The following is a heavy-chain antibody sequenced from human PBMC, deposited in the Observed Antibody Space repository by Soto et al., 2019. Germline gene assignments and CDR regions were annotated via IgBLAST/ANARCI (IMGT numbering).Heavy chain of an antibody. D-gene: IGHD3-3*01. CDR1: GFTFSSYG. V-gene: IGHV3-33*01. Sequence: QVQLVESGGGVVQPGRSLRLSCAASGFTFSSYGMHWVRQAPGKGLEWVAVIWYDGSNKYYADSVKGRFTISRDNSKNPLYLQMNSLRAEDTAVYYCARGGRFLEPHWGVYWGQGTLVTVSS. J-gene: IGHJ4*02. CDR2: IWYDGSNK. CDR3: ARGGRFLEPHWGVY.